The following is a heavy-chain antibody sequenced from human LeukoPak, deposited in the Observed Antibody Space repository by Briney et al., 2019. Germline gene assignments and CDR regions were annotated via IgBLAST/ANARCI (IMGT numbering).Heavy chain of an antibody. CDR3: ARDLSSSTSCYSY. D-gene: IGHD2-2*01. V-gene: IGHV3-21*01. Sequence: GGSLRLSCAASGFTFSSHSMNWVRQAPGKGLEWVSSISPSGNYIYYADSVEGLFPISRDNAKNSLYLQMNSLRAEDTAVYYCARDLSSSTSCYSYWGQGTLVTVSS. J-gene: IGHJ4*02. CDR2: ISPSGNYI. CDR1: GFTFSSHS.